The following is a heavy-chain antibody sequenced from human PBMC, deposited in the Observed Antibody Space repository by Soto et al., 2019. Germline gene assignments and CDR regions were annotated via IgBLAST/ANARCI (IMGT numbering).Heavy chain of an antibody. CDR3: SRAGILTTPYYFEY. Sequence: PGGSLRLSCAAFEFTFSDHYMDWVRQAPGKGLEWFGRIRNKANSYTTEYAASVKGRFTISRDDSKNSLFLQMNSLKTEYTAVYYCSRAGILTTPYYFEYWGEGTLVTVSS. J-gene: IGHJ4*01. D-gene: IGHD4-4*01. CDR1: EFTFSDHY. V-gene: IGHV3-72*01. CDR2: IRNKANSYTT.